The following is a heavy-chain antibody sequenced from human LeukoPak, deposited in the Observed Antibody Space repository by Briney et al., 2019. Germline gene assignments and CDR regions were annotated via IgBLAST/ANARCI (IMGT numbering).Heavy chain of an antibody. CDR3: AKDGSGSYFGY. V-gene: IGHV3-23*01. CDR2: ISGSGGST. D-gene: IGHD3-10*01. J-gene: IGHJ4*02. CDR1: GFTFSSYA. Sequence: GGSLRPSCAASGFTFSSYAMSWVRQAPGKGLEWVSAISGSGGSTYYADSVKGRFTISRDNSKNTLYLQMNSLRAEDTAVYYCAKDGSGSYFGYWGQGTLVTVSS.